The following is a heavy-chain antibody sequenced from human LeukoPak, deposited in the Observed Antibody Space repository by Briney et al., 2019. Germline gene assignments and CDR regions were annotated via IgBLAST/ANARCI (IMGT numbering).Heavy chain of an antibody. CDR1: GFTVSSIY. J-gene: IGHJ4*02. CDR3: AKGPQMASSPWEYYFDY. V-gene: IGHV3-53*01. Sequence: GGSLRLSCAASGFTVSSIYMSWVRQAPGKGLEWVSIIYRGGSTYYADSVKGRFAVSRDNSKNTLYLQMNSLRADDTAVYYCAKGPQMASSPWEYYFDYWGQGTLVTVSS. D-gene: IGHD5-24*01. CDR2: IYRGGST.